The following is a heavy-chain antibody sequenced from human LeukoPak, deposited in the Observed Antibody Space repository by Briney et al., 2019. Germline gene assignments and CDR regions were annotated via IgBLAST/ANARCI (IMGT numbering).Heavy chain of an antibody. CDR1: GFTLSSYT. CDR2: IMYDGSNK. CDR3: ARRAGAYSHPYDY. J-gene: IGHJ4*02. V-gene: IGHV3-30*14. Sequence: PGTSLRLSCAASGFTLSSYTMHWVRQAPGKGLDWVSLIMYDGSNKYYADPVKGRFTISRDNSKNTLYLQMNSLRAEDTAVYYCARRAGAYSHPYDYWGQGTLVTVSS. D-gene: IGHD4/OR15-4a*01.